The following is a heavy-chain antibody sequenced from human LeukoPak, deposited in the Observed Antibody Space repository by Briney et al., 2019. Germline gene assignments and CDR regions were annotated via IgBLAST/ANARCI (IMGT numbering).Heavy chain of an antibody. CDR2: ISWNSGSI. J-gene: IGHJ4*02. V-gene: IGHV3-9*01. CDR1: GFTFDDYA. CDR3: AKDEAYVGASYFDY. Sequence: GGSLRLSCAASGFTFDDYAMHWVRQAPGKGPEWVSGISWNSGSIGYADSVKGRFTISRDNAKNSLYLQMNSLRAEDTALYYCAKDEAYVGASYFDYWGQGTLVTVSS. D-gene: IGHD1-26*01.